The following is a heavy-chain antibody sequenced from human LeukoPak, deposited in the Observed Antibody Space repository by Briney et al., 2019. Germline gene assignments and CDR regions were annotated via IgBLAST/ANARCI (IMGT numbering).Heavy chain of an antibody. CDR3: AKDIGKRYYDFWSGYLSLYYMDV. CDR1: GFTFSNYS. Sequence: GGSLRLSCTASGFTFSNYSMSWVRQAPGKGLEWVSAISGSGGSTYYADSVKGRFTISRDNSKNTLYLQMNSLRAEDTAVYYCAKDIGKRYYDFWSGYLSLYYMDVW. D-gene: IGHD3-3*01. CDR2: ISGSGGST. V-gene: IGHV3-23*01. J-gene: IGHJ6*03.